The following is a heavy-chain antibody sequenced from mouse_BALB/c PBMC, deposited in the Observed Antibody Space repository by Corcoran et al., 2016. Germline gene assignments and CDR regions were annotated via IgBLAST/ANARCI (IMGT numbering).Heavy chain of an antibody. CDR3: ARSGYYGSSYWFAY. D-gene: IGHD1-1*01. CDR1: GYTFTDYN. CDR2: INPNNGGT. J-gene: IGHJ3*01. V-gene: IGHV1-18*01. Sequence: EVLLQQSGPELVKPGASVKIPCKASGYTFTDYNMDWVKQSHGKSLEWIGDINPNNGGTIYNQKFKGKATLTVDKSSSTAYMELRSLTSEDTAVYYCARSGYYGSSYWFAYWGQGTLVTVSA.